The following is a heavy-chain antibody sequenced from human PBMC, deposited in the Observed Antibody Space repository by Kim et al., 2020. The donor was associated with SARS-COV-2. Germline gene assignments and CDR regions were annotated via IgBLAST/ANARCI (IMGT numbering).Heavy chain of an antibody. CDR2: IKQDGSEK. V-gene: IGHV3-7*01. Sequence: GGSLRLSCAASGFTFSSYWMSWVRQAPGKGLEWVANIKQDGSEKYYVDSVKGRFTISRDSAKNSLYLQMNSLRAEDTAVYYCARGGHYYDSSGYYATGSTAFDIWGQGTKVTVSS. D-gene: IGHD3-22*01. CDR1: GFTFSSYW. CDR3: ARGGHYYDSSGYYATGSTAFDI. J-gene: IGHJ3*02.